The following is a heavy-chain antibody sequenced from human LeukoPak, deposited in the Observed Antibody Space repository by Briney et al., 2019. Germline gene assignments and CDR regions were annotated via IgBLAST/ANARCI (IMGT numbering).Heavy chain of an antibody. D-gene: IGHD3-9*01. CDR3: ARDGDDILTGYYYYYGMDV. CDR2: INPNSGGT. Sequence: ASVKVSCKASGYTFTGYYMHWVRQAPGQGLEWMGRINPNSGGTNYAQKFQGRVTMTRDTSISTAYMELSRLGSDDTAVYYCARDGDDILTGYYYYYGMDVWGQGTTVTVS. J-gene: IGHJ6*02. CDR1: GYTFTGYY. V-gene: IGHV1-2*06.